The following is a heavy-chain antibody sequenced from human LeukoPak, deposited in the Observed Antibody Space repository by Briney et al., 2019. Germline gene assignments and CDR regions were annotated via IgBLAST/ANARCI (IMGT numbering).Heavy chain of an antibody. CDR1: GFTFSNAW. CDR3: TTEPYYYDGSGHSV. J-gene: IGHJ4*02. D-gene: IGHD3-22*01. CDR2: IKSKTDGGTT. V-gene: IGHV3-15*01. Sequence: GGSLRLFCAASGFTFSNAWMSWVRQAPGKGLEWVGRIKSKTDGGTTDYAAPVKGRFTISRDDSKNTLYQQMNRLKTEDTAVYYCTTEPYYYDGSGHSVWGQGTLVTVSS.